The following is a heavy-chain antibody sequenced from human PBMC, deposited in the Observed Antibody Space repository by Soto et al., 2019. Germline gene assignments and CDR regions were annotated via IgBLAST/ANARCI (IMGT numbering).Heavy chain of an antibody. J-gene: IGHJ6*02. CDR2: ISYDGSNK. CDR3: ARGEDSSSWYVYYYYYYGMDV. Sequence: LRLSCAASGFTFSSYAMHWVRQAPGKGLEWVAVISYDGSNKYYADSVKGRFTISRDNSKNTLYLQMNSLRAEDTAVYYCARGEDSSSWYVYYYYYYGMDVWGQGTTVTVSS. CDR1: GFTFSSYA. V-gene: IGHV3-30-3*01. D-gene: IGHD6-13*01.